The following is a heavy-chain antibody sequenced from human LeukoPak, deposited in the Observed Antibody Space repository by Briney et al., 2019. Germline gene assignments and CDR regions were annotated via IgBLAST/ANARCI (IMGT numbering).Heavy chain of an antibody. D-gene: IGHD3-22*01. Sequence: GGSLRLSCAASGFTFSIYAMHWVRQAPGKGLEWVAVISYDGSNKYYADSVKGRFTISRDNSKNTLYLQMNSLRAEDTAVYYCAVLTYYYDSSFDYWGQGTLVTVSS. CDR2: ISYDGSNK. J-gene: IGHJ4*02. V-gene: IGHV3-30*04. CDR1: GFTFSIYA. CDR3: AVLTYYYDSSFDY.